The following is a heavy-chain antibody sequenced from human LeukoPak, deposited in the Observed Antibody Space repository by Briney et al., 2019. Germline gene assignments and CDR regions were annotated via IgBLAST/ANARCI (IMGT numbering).Heavy chain of an antibody. CDR1: GYTFTGYY. Sequence: ASVKVSCKASGYTFTGYYMHWVRQAPGRGLEWMGWINTYSANTNYAQEFQDRVIMTTDTSTSTAYMELRSLRSDDTAVYYCAREGGIARPPYLYYYIDVWGKGTTVTVSS. CDR2: INTYSANT. V-gene: IGHV1-18*04. J-gene: IGHJ6*03. D-gene: IGHD6-6*01. CDR3: AREGGIARPPYLYYYIDV.